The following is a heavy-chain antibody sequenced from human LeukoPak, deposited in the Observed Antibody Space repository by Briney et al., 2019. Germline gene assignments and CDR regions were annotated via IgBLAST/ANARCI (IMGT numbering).Heavy chain of an antibody. V-gene: IGHV1-18*01. Sequence: ASEKVSCKASGDTFTSYGISWVRQAPGQGLEWMGWISAYNGNTNYAQKLQGRVTMTTDTSTSTAYMELRSLRSDDTAVYYCARDITGTPHYWVQGTLVTVSS. J-gene: IGHJ4*02. CDR3: ARDITGTPHY. CDR1: GDTFTSYG. CDR2: ISAYNGNT. D-gene: IGHD1-7*01.